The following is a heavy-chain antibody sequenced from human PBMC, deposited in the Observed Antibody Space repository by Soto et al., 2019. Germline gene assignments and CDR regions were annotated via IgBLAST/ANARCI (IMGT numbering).Heavy chain of an antibody. J-gene: IGHJ4*02. CDR1: GFTFSSYA. D-gene: IGHD3-16*02. CDR3: AKSRVFIGAIVTLLDS. V-gene: IGHV3-23*01. Sequence: EVQLLECGGGLEQPGGSLTLSCATSGFTFSSYAMVWVRQAAEKGLEWVASISNNGDTAYYADSVKGRFTISRGNSENTLYLQMNGLRADDTALYFCAKSRVFIGAIVTLLDSWGQGTQVTVSS. CDR2: ISNNGDTA.